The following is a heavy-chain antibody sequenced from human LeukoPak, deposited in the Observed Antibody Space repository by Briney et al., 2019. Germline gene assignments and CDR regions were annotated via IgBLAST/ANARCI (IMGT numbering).Heavy chain of an antibody. CDR3: ARDMSASEWLLHGPSDI. CDR2: ISPDTGDT. D-gene: IGHD3-3*01. J-gene: IGHJ3*02. Sequence: VASVKVSCKASGYNFTKYGINWVRQAPGHGLEWMGWISPDTGDTKYAQDLPGRVTMTTDTSTNTVYMDLRSLRSDDTAVYYCARDMSASEWLLHGPSDIWGQGTMVTIGS. CDR1: GYNFTKYG. V-gene: IGHV1-18*01.